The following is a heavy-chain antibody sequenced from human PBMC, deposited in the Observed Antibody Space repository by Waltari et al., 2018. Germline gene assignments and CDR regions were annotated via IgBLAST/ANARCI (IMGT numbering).Heavy chain of an antibody. CDR1: GGSIRSHY. D-gene: IGHD3-10*01. Sequence: QVQLQESGPGLVKPSETLSLTCTVSGGSIRSHYWSWIRQPPGKGLEWIGYIYYSGSTNYNPSLKSRVTISVDTSKNQFSLKLSSVTAADTAVYYCARIGEYYYGSGSYANWGQGTLVTVSS. CDR3: ARIGEYYYGSGSYAN. CDR2: IYYSGST. J-gene: IGHJ4*02. V-gene: IGHV4-59*11.